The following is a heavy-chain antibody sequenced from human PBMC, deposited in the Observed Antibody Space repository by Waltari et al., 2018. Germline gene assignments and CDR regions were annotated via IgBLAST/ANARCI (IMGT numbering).Heavy chain of an antibody. CDR3: ARDRQDTVVLSGTTYNHWYADV. CDR1: GYTFTSYA. D-gene: IGHD2-2*01. V-gene: IGHV1-3*01. CDR2: INAGNGNT. J-gene: IGHJ6*04. Sequence: QVQLVQSGAEVKKPGASVKVSCKASGYTFTSYAMHWVRQAPGQRLEWMGWINAGNGNTKYSQKFQGRVTITRDTSASTAYMELSSLRSEDTAVYYCARDRQDTVVLSGTTYNHWYADVWGTGTSVNVSS.